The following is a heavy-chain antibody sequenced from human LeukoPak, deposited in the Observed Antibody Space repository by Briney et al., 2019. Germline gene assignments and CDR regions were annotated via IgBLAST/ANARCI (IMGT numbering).Heavy chain of an antibody. V-gene: IGHV5-51*01. CDR2: IYPGDSDT. CDR3: ARSLYSSLGVWFDP. J-gene: IGHJ5*02. Sequence: GESLKISCKGSGYSFISHWIGWVRQMPGKGLEWMGIIYPGDSDTRYSPSFQGQVTISADKSISTAYLQWSSLKASDIAMYCCARSLYSSLGVWFDPWGQGTLVTVSS. D-gene: IGHD6-13*01. CDR1: GYSFISHW.